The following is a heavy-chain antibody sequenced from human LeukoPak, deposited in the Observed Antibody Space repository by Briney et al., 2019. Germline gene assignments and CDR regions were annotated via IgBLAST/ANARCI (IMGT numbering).Heavy chain of an antibody. CDR1: GFTFSSYA. CDR3: AKEGGYSYGSEGYFDY. Sequence: PGGSLRLSCAASGFTFSSYAMSWVRQAPGKGLEWVSAISGSGGSTYYADSVKGRFTISRDNSKNTLYLQMNSLRAEDTAVYYCAKEGGYSYGSEGYFDYWGQGTLVTVSS. CDR2: ISGSGGST. J-gene: IGHJ4*02. V-gene: IGHV3-23*01. D-gene: IGHD5-18*01.